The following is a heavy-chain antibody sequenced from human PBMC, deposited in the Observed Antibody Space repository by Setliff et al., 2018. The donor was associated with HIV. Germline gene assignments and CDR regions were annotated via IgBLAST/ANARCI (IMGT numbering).Heavy chain of an antibody. Sequence: PSETLSLTCSVLGGSISSYYWSWIRQPPGKGLEGIGRIYSSGRTNYNPSLKSRVTMSVDTSKNQFSLKLSSVTAPDPAVYSCARCLSFYAPVGFDYWGQGTTVTVSS. CDR2: IYSSGRT. CDR3: ARCLSFYAPVGFDY. J-gene: IGHJ4*02. D-gene: IGHD2-2*01. CDR1: GGSISSYY. V-gene: IGHV4-4*07.